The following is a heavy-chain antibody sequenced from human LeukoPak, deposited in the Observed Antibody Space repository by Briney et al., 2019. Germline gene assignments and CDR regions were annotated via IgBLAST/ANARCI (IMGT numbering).Heavy chain of an antibody. V-gene: IGHV4-38-2*01. CDR3: ARPGRGYYYYYMDA. CDR2: IYHSGST. CDR1: GYSISSGYY. Sequence: SETLSLTCAVSGYSISSGYYWGWIRQPPGKGLEWIGSIYHSGSTYYNPSLKSRVTISVDTSKNQFSLKLSSVTAADTAVYYCARPGRGYYYYYMDAWGKGTTVTVSS. J-gene: IGHJ6*03. D-gene: IGHD3-10*01.